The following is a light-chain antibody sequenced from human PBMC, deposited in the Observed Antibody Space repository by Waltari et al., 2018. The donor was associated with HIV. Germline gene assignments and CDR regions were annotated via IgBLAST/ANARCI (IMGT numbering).Light chain of an antibody. CDR3: CSYAGSSTFWV. V-gene: IGLV2-23*01. CDR2: EGS. J-gene: IGLJ3*02. CDR1: SSDVGSYNL. Sequence: QSALTQPASVSGSPGQSITIPCTGTSSDVGSYNLVSGYQQYPGKAPKLMIYEGSKRPSGVSNRFSGSKTGNTASLTITGLQAEDEADYYCCSYAGSSTFWVFGGGTKLTVL.